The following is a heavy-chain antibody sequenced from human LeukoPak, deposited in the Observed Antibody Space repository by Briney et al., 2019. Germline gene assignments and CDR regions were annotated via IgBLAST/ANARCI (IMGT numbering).Heavy chain of an antibody. D-gene: IGHD2-15*01. Sequence: PGGSLRLSCAASGFTFSSYGMHWVRQAPGKGLEWVAVISYDGSNKYYADSVKGRFTISRDNSKNTLYLQVNSLRAEDTALYYCAKDIGPWVAATNYMDVWGKGTTVTISS. V-gene: IGHV3-30*18. CDR2: ISYDGSNK. J-gene: IGHJ6*03. CDR1: GFTFSSYG. CDR3: AKDIGPWVAATNYMDV.